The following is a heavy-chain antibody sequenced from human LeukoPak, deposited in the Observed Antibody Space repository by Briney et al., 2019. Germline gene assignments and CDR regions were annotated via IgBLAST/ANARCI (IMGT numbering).Heavy chain of an antibody. CDR2: INPNSGDT. V-gene: IGHV1-2*02. Sequence: ASVKVSCKASGYTFTGYYMYWVRQAPGQGLEWMGWINPNSGDTNYAQRFQGRVTMTRDTSISTAYMDVSRMTSDDTAVYYCARVRPRIDGSGTSYLRLYYFDYWGQGTLVTVSS. D-gene: IGHD3-10*01. J-gene: IGHJ4*02. CDR1: GYTFTGYY. CDR3: ARVRPRIDGSGTSYLRLYYFDY.